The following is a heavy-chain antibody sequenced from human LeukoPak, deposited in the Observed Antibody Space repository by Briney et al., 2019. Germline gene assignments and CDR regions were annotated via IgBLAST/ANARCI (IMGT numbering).Heavy chain of an antibody. Sequence: ASVKVSCKASGGTFSSYAISWVRQAPGQGLEWMGGIIPIFGIANYAQKFQGRVTITADESTSTAYMELSSLRSEDTAVYYCARSKDIVVVVAASFDYWGQGTLVTVSS. CDR1: GGTFSSYA. CDR2: IIPIFGIA. D-gene: IGHD2-15*01. J-gene: IGHJ4*02. V-gene: IGHV1-69*13. CDR3: ARSKDIVVVVAASFDY.